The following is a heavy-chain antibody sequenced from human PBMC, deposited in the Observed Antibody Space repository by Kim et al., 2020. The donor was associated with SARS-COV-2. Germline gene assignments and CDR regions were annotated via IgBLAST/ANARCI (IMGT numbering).Heavy chain of an antibody. CDR3: ATGLSLWFFDY. CDR2: T. V-gene: IGHV1-24*01. J-gene: IGHJ4*02. D-gene: IGHD2-8*01. Sequence: TIYAQKFQGRVTMTEDTSTDTAYMELSSLRSEDTAVYYCATGLSLWFFDYWGQGTLVTVSS.